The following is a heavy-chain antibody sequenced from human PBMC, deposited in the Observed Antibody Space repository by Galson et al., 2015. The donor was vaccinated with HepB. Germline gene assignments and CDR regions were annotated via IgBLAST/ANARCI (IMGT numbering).Heavy chain of an antibody. J-gene: IGHJ4*02. CDR2: IKQDGSEM. D-gene: IGHD3-10*01. Sequence: SLRLSCAASGFTFSSFWMTWIRQAPGKGLEWVANIKQDGSEMHYVDSVKGRFTISRDNAKNSLYLQMNSLRAEDTAVYYCVRVVNYYGPGSLDYWGQGTLVTVSS. CDR1: GFTFSSFW. CDR3: VRVVNYYGPGSLDY. V-gene: IGHV3-7*03.